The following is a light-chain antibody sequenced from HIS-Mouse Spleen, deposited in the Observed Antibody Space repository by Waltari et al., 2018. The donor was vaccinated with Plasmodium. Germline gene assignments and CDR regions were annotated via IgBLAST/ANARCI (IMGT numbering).Light chain of an antibody. CDR1: AFPTTY. CDR3: YSTDSSGNHRV. J-gene: IGLJ3*02. Sequence: SYELTQPPSVSVSPGQTARITCSGDAFPTTYDYWYQQKSGQAPVLVIYEDSKRPSGIPERFSGSSSGTMATLTISGAQVEDEADYYCYSTDSSGNHRVFGGGTKLTVL. V-gene: IGLV3-10*01. CDR2: EDS.